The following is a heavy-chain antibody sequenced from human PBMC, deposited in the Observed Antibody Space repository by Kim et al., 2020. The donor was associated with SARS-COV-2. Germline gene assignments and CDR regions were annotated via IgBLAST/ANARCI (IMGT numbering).Heavy chain of an antibody. CDR1: GYSFTTNG. J-gene: IGHJ1*01. D-gene: IGHD1-26*01. CDR3: GRITVAWQGSGSPVGH. CDR2: IIPFNGNT. Sequence: ASVKVSCKTSGYSFTTNGISWVRQAPGEGLEWVGWIIPFNGNTEFAQKFQDRVTLTTDTSTATAYMELRSLSSDDTAVYYCGRITVAWQGSGSPVGHWG. V-gene: IGHV1-18*04.